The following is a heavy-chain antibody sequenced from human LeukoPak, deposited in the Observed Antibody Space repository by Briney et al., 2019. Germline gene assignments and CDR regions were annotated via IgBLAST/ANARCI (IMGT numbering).Heavy chain of an antibody. V-gene: IGHV1-69*06. D-gene: IGHD2/OR15-2a*01. Sequence: ASVKVSCKASGGTFSSYAISWVRQAPGQGLEWMGGIIPIFGTANYAQKFQGRVTITADKSTSTAYMELSSLRSEDTAVYYCARMLPGRNFYAPVWGQGTLVTVSS. J-gene: IGHJ4*02. CDR2: IIPIFGTA. CDR1: GGTFSSYA. CDR3: ARMLPGRNFYAPV.